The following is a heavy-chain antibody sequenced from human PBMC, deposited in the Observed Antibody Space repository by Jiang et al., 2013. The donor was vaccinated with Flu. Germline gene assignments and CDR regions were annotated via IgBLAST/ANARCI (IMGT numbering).Heavy chain of an antibody. J-gene: IGHJ4*02. D-gene: IGHD5-12*01. V-gene: IGHV1-3*01. CDR3: ARDGGFDSGYGESRPILYYFDY. CDR1: GYTFTSYA. CDR2: INAGNGNT. Sequence: GAEVKKPGASVKVSCKASGYTFTSYAMHWVRQAPGQRLEWMGWINAGNGNTKYSQKFQGRVTITRDTSASTAYMELRSLRSEDTAVYYCARDGGFDSGYGESRPILYYFDYWGQGTLVTVSS.